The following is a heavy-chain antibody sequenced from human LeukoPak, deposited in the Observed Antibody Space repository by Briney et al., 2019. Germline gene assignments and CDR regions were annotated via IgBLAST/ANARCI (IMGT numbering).Heavy chain of an antibody. J-gene: IGHJ4*02. D-gene: IGHD6-13*01. Sequence: GGSLRLSCAASGFTFSISAMTWVRQAPGKGLEWVSAISGSDGSTYYADSVKGRFTISRDNSKNTLYLQMNRLRAEDTAVYYCAGSSTWYEINYWGQGTLVTVSS. CDR2: ISGSDGST. CDR1: GFTFSISA. V-gene: IGHV3-23*01. CDR3: AGSSTWYEINY.